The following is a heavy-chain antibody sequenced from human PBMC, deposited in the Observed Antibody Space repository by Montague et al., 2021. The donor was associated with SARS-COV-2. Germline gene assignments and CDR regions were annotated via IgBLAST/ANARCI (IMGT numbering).Heavy chain of an antibody. Sequence: SETLSLTCTVSGASVGSSDWGWIRQSPGKELEWIGYFYSVWSTDYNPSLKSRATISRDTSKNQFSLKVRSVTAADTAVYYCARETMTADAFDIWGQGTMVTVSS. CDR3: ARETMTADAFDI. V-gene: IGHV4-59*02. CDR1: GASVGSSD. D-gene: IGHD1-14*01. J-gene: IGHJ3*02. CDR2: FYSVWST.